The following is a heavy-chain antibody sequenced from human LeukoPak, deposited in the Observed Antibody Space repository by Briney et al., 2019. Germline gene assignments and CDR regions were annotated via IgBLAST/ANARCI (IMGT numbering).Heavy chain of an antibody. V-gene: IGHV3-7*05. CDR1: GFSFSSHW. CDR2: INQVGSQN. D-gene: IGHD1-14*01. CDR3: ARSNREFASGTGDY. J-gene: IGHJ4*02. Sequence: PGGSLRLSCAASGFSFSSHWWSWVRQAPGQGLEWMANINQVGSQNYYVDPVKGRFSISRDNAKNSLYLQMNSLRAEDTAVYYCARSNREFASGTGDYWGQGTLVTVSS.